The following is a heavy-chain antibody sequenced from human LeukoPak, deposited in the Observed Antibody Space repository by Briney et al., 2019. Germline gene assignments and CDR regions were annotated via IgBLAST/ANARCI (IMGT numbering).Heavy chain of an antibody. CDR1: GYTFTSYY. V-gene: IGHV1-46*01. D-gene: IGHD3-10*01. Sequence: ASVKVSCKASGYTFTSYYMHWVRQAPGQGLEWMGIINPSGGSTSYAQKFQGRVTMTRDTSTSTVYMELSSLRSEDTAVYYCARGLPTMVRIGGWFDPWGQGTLVTVSS. J-gene: IGHJ5*02. CDR2: INPSGGST. CDR3: ARGLPTMVRIGGWFDP.